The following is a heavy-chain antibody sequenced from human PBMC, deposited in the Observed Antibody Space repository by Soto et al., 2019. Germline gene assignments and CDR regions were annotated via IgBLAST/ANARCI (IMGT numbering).Heavy chain of an antibody. D-gene: IGHD5-12*01. Sequence: SETLSLTCTVSGASMTDYYGSWVRQSPGKGLEWIGYIYYSGSTYYNPSLQSRVTLSVDTSKNQFSLKLNSVTAADTAVYYCARVRRVEMATIVDYWGQGTLVTVSS. J-gene: IGHJ4*02. V-gene: IGHV4-59*12. CDR2: IYYSGST. CDR1: GASMTDYY. CDR3: ARVRRVEMATIVDY.